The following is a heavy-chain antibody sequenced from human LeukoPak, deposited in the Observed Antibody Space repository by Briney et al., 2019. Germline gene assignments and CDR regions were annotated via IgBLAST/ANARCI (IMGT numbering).Heavy chain of an antibody. J-gene: IGHJ4*02. Sequence: GSLRLSCAASGFTFRTYWMRWVRQPPGKGLEWIGEINHSGSTNYNPSLKSRVTISVDSSKSQFSLKLSSVTAADTAVYYCARVRRWLRSFDYWGQGTLVTVSS. V-gene: IGHV4-34*01. D-gene: IGHD5-12*01. CDR1: GFTFRTYW. CDR3: ARVRRWLRSFDY. CDR2: INHSGST.